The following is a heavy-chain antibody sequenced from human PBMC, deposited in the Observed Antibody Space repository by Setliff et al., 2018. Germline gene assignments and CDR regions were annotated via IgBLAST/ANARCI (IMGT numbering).Heavy chain of an antibody. V-gene: IGHV3-30*02. Sequence: GGSLRLSCAASGFTFSSYGMHWVRQAPGKGLEWVAFIRYDGSNKYYADSVKGRFTISRDNAKNSLYLQMNSLRAEDTAVYYCARDRNRYFGDLTFDYWGHGTLVTVSS. CDR3: ARDRNRYFGDLTFDY. J-gene: IGHJ4*01. CDR2: IRYDGSNK. D-gene: IGHD3-9*01. CDR1: GFTFSSYG.